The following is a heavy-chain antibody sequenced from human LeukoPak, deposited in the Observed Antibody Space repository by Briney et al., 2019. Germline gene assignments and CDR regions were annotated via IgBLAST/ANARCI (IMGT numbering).Heavy chain of an antibody. J-gene: IGHJ4*02. Sequence: PGGSLRLSCATSGFTFPTYWMHWVRQAPGKGLVWVSRVNSDGSRTDYADSVKGRFTVSRDNAKNTLYLQMNSLRAEDTAVYYCARREAYCSGGTCYFDNWGQGTLVTVSS. CDR3: ARREAYCSGGTCYFDN. V-gene: IGHV3-74*01. CDR2: VNSDGSRT. D-gene: IGHD2-15*01. CDR1: GFTFPTYW.